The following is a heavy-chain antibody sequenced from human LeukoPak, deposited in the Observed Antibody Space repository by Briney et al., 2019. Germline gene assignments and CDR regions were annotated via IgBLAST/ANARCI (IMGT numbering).Heavy chain of an antibody. CDR3: AKAPTSRYYDSSGSYWYFDL. J-gene: IGHJ2*01. CDR1: GFTFDDYA. D-gene: IGHD3-22*01. Sequence: GGSLRLSCAASGFTFDDYAMHWVRQAPGKGLEWVSGISWNSGSIGYADSVKGRFTISRDNAKNSLYLQMNSLGAEDTALYYCAKAPTSRYYDSSGSYWYFDLWGRGTLVTVSS. V-gene: IGHV3-9*01. CDR2: ISWNSGSI.